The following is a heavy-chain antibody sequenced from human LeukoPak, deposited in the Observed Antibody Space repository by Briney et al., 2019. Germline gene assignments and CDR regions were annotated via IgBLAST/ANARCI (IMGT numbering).Heavy chain of an antibody. V-gene: IGHV3-21*04. J-gene: IGHJ4*02. CDR2: ISSSSSYI. CDR3: AMGSSWYVNLNAFDY. Sequence: KPGGSLRLSCAASGFTFSSYSMSWVRQAPGKGLEWVSSISSSSSYIYYADSVKGRFTISRDNAKNSLYLQMNSLRAEDTAVYYCAMGSSWYVNLNAFDYWGQGTLVTVSS. D-gene: IGHD6-13*01. CDR1: GFTFSSYS.